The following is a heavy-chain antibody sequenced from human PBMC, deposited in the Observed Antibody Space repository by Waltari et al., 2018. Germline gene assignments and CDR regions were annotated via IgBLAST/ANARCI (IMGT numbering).Heavy chain of an antibody. CDR3: ARDLSGDRLGFDP. CDR1: GYTFPGSY. D-gene: IGHD7-27*01. J-gene: IGHJ5*02. Sequence: QVQLVQSGAEVKKPGASVTVSCQASGYTFPGSYMHWVRPAPGQGLEWIGRINPNSGGTNYAQKFQGRVTMTRDTSISTADMELSRLRSDDTAVYYCARDLSGDRLGFDPWGQGTLVTVSS. CDR2: INPNSGGT. V-gene: IGHV1-2*06.